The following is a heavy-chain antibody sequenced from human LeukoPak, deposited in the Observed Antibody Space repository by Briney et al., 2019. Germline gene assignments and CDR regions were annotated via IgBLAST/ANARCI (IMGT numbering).Heavy chain of an antibody. CDR2: ISSCSSYI. Sequence: GGSLRLSCAASGFTFSSYSMNWVRQAPGKGLEWVSSISSCSSYIYYADSVKGRFTISRDNAKNSLYLQMNSLRAEDTAVYYCVKDLHYYDSSGYQLSYWGQGTLVTVSS. J-gene: IGHJ4*02. CDR1: GFTFSSYS. V-gene: IGHV3-21*04. CDR3: VKDLHYYDSSGYQLSY. D-gene: IGHD3-22*01.